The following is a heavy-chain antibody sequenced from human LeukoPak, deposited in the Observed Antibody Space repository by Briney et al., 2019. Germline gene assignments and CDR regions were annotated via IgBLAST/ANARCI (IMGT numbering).Heavy chain of an antibody. D-gene: IGHD5-12*01. Sequence: GGSLRLSCAASGFTFSTSWMSWVRQVPGKGLEWVANIKKEGSETYYVDSVKGRFTISRDNAKNSLYLQMNSQRAEDTAMYYCARGRYSGTTYYFDYWGQGTLVTVSS. CDR2: IKKEGSET. V-gene: IGHV3-7*03. CDR3: ARGRYSGTTYYFDY. J-gene: IGHJ4*02. CDR1: GFTFSTSW.